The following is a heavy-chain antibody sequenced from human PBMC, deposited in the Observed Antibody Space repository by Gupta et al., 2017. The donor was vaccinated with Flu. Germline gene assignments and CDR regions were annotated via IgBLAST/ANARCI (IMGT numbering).Heavy chain of an antibody. CDR2: INPNSGGT. V-gene: IGHV1-2*04. Sequence: QVQLVQSGAEVKKPGASVKVSCKASGYTFTGYYMHWVRQAPGQGLEWMGWINPNSGGTNYAQKFQGWVTMTRDTSISTAYMELSRLRSDDTAVYYCARDAPVFGPGRGYYYYYGMDVWGQGTTVTVSS. D-gene: IGHD1-14*01. CDR1: GYTFTGYY. CDR3: ARDAPVFGPGRGYYYYYGMDV. J-gene: IGHJ6*02.